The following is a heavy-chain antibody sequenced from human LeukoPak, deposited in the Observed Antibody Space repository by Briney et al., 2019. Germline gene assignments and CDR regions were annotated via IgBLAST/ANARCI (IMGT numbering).Heavy chain of an antibody. V-gene: IGHV3-7*01. D-gene: IGHD3-22*01. J-gene: IGHJ4*02. CDR1: GFTFSNYW. Sequence: PGGSLRLSCAASGFTFSNYWMSWVRQAPGKGLEWVANIKQDGSEKYYVDSVKGRFTISRDNAKNSLYLQMNSLRAEDTAVYYCARDESYYYDSSGYPFDYWGQGTLVTVSS. CDR2: IKQDGSEK. CDR3: ARDESYYYDSSGYPFDY.